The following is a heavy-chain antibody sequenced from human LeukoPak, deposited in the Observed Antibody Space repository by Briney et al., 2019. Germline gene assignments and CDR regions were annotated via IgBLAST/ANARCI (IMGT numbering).Heavy chain of an antibody. CDR1: GYTFTSYA. Sequence: ASVKVSCQASGYTFTSYAVSWVRQAPGQGLEWVGWISAYNGNTNYAQKLQGRVTLTTETPTSTAYLELRSLRSDDTAVYYCTRVGHPYYYYYYMDVWGKGTTVTISS. V-gene: IGHV1-18*01. CDR2: ISAYNGNT. J-gene: IGHJ6*03. CDR3: TRVGHPYYYYYYMDV.